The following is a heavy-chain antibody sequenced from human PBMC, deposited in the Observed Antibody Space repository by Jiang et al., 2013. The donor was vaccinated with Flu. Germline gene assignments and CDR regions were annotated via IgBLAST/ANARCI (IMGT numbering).Heavy chain of an antibody. CDR2: IRSNGGNT. D-gene: IGHD4-17*01. CDR1: GFTFSIYA. Sequence: VQLVESGEGLVQPGGSLRLSCAASGFTFSIYAMHWVRQAPGRGLEYVSGIRSNGGNTYYADSVKGRFTISRDNSKNTLNLQMGSLRPEDMAVYYCARGGYGDGEFNWYFDFWGLAPWSLSRQ. CDR3: ARGGYGDGEFNWYFDF. V-gene: IGHV3-64*02. J-gene: IGHJ2*01.